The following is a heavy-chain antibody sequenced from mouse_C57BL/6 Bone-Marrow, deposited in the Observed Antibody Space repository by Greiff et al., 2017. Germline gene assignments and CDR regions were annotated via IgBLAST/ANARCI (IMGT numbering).Heavy chain of an antibody. D-gene: IGHD1-1*01. CDR3: ARDRRYYGSSLWYFDV. CDR1: GFTFSSYA. CDR2: ISDGGSYT. V-gene: IGHV5-4*01. J-gene: IGHJ1*03. Sequence: EVNVVESGGGLVKPGGSLKLSCAASGFTFSSYAMSWVRQTPEKRLEWVATISDGGSYTYYPDNVKGRFTISRDNAKNNLYLQMSHLKSEDTALYYCARDRRYYGSSLWYFDVWGTGTTVTVSS.